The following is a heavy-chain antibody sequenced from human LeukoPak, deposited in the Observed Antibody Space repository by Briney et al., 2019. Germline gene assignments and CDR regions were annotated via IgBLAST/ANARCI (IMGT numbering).Heavy chain of an antibody. CDR1: GYTFTSYY. CDR3: AREGLRDAFDI. Sequence: ASVKVSCKASGYTFTSYYMHWVRQAPGQGLEGMGIINPSGGSTSYAQKFQGRVTMTRDTSTSTVYMELSSLRSEDTAVYYCAREGLRDAFDIWGQGTMVTVSS. V-gene: IGHV1-46*01. CDR2: INPSGGST. J-gene: IGHJ3*02.